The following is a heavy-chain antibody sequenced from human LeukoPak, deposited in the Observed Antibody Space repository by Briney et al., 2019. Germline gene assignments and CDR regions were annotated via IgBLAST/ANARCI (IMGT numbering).Heavy chain of an antibody. V-gene: IGHV1-8*01. D-gene: IGHD5-18*01. CDR2: MNPNSGNT. CDR1: GYTFTSYD. Sequence: GASVKVSCMASGYTFTSYDINWVRQATGQGLEWMGWMNPNSGNTGYAQKFQGRVTMTRNTSISTAYMELSSLRSEDTAVYYCARFQTPYSYAFIYYYYYMDVWGKGTTVTVSS. CDR3: ARFQTPYSYAFIYYYYYMDV. J-gene: IGHJ6*03.